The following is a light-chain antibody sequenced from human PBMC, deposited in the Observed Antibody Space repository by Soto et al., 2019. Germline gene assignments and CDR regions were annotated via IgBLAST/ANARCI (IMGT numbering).Light chain of an antibody. V-gene: IGKV3-15*01. CDR1: QSISSN. CDR2: GAS. J-gene: IGKJ2*01. Sequence: ETVLTQSPATLSVSPGGRAILSCRASQSISSNLAWYQKRPGQPPRLLIYGASTRATGVPARFTGSGSRTEFTLTITSLQSDDFAVYYCHQYNNRPPYTFGQWTQLEIK. CDR3: HQYNNRPPYT.